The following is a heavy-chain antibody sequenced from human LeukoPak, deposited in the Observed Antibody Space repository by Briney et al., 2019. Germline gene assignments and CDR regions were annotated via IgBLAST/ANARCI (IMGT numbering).Heavy chain of an antibody. CDR3: ARGLRGFGELLYGWFDP. D-gene: IGHD3-10*01. CDR2: IYTSGST. V-gene: IGHV4-4*07. CDR1: GGSISSYY. Sequence: SETLSLTCTVSGGSISSYYWSWIRQPAGKGLEWIGRIYTSGSTNYNPSLKSRVTMSVDTSKNQFSLKLSSVTAADTAVYYCARGLRGFGELLYGWFDPWGQGTLVTVSS. J-gene: IGHJ5*02.